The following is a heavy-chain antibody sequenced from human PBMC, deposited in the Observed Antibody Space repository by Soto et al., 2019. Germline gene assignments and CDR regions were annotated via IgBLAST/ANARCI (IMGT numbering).Heavy chain of an antibody. V-gene: IGHV4-4*02. CDR1: GGTVASSHW. J-gene: IGHJ5*02. D-gene: IGHD2-21*02. Sequence: QVQLQESGPRLVKPSGSLSLTCGVSGGTVASSHWWSWVRQSPSRGLEWIGNVYHTEDTNFNPSPQTRVTFTVDHSNNPFSLRLTPLTAADTAVYFCAREIVTAGGNNYLDPWAPGTLVNVSS. CDR2: VYHTEDT. CDR3: AREIVTAGGNNYLDP.